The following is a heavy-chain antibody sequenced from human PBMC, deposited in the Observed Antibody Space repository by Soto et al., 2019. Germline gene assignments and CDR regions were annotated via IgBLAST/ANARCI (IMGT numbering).Heavy chain of an antibody. D-gene: IGHD2-15*01. Sequence: PXETLSLTCTVSGGSISSYYWSWIRQPPGKGLEWIGYIYYSGSTNYNPSLKSRVTISVDTSKNQFSLKLSSVTAADTAVYYCARDDGSRSGGLDYWGQGTLVTVSS. V-gene: IGHV4-59*01. J-gene: IGHJ4*02. CDR3: ARDDGSRSGGLDY. CDR1: GGSISSYY. CDR2: IYYSGST.